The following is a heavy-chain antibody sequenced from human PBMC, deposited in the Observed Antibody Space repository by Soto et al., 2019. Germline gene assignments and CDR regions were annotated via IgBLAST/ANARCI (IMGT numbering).Heavy chain of an antibody. CDR2: IYYSGST. J-gene: IGHJ3*02. CDR1: GGSISSYY. Sequence: SETLSLTCTVSGGSISSYYWSWIRQPPGKGLEWIGYIYYSGSTNYNPSLKSRVTISVDTSKNQFSLKLSSVTAADTAVYYCASNSYGFRGAFDIWGQGTMVTVSS. D-gene: IGHD5-18*01. V-gene: IGHV4-59*01. CDR3: ASNSYGFRGAFDI.